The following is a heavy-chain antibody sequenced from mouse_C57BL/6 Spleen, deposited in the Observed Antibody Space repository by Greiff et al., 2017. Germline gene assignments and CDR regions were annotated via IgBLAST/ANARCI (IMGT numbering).Heavy chain of an antibody. Sequence: EVQGVESGGDLVKPGGSLKLSCAASGFTFSSYGMSWVRQTPDKRLEWVATISSGGSYTYYPDSVKGRFTISRDNAKNTLYLQTSSLKSEDTAMYYCARLTGSSAWFAYWGQGTLVTVSA. V-gene: IGHV5-6*01. D-gene: IGHD1-1*01. CDR2: ISSGGSYT. J-gene: IGHJ3*01. CDR3: ARLTGSSAWFAY. CDR1: GFTFSSYG.